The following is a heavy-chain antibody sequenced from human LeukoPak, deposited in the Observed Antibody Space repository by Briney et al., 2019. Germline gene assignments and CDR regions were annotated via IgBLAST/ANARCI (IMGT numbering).Heavy chain of an antibody. CDR2: ISSSGGST. CDR1: GFTFRSYA. V-gene: IGHV3-23*01. D-gene: IGHD5-18*01. J-gene: IGHJ4*02. Sequence: GGSLRLSCAASGFTFRSYAMSWVRQAPGKGLEWVSGISSSGGSTYYADSVKGRFTISRDNSKNTLYLQMNSLRAEDTAVYYCAKGEDTAMGPPDYWGQGTLVTVSS. CDR3: AKGEDTAMGPPDY.